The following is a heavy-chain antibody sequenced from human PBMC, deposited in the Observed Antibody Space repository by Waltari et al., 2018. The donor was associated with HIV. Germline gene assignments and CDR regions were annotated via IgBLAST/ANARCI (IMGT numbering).Heavy chain of an antibody. CDR1: GGSISNYY. D-gene: IGHD3-3*01. V-gene: IGHV4-59*01. CDR2: MYYSGST. Sequence: QVQLQESGPGLVKPSETLSLTCTVSGGSISNYYWSWIRQPPGKGLEWIGYMYYSGSTNYNPSLKSRVTISGDTSKNQFSLKLSSVTAADTAVYYCARGIYGDISGDMDVWGQGTTVTVSS. J-gene: IGHJ6*02. CDR3: ARGIYGDISGDMDV.